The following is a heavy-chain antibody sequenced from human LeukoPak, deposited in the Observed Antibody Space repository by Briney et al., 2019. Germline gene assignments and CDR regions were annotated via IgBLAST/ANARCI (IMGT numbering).Heavy chain of an antibody. V-gene: IGHV3-15*01. CDR3: ATQGLLDAFDV. J-gene: IGHJ3*01. CDR2: IKSRTDGGTA. CDR1: GFTLSDAW. Sequence: PGGSLRLSCAASGFTLSDAWMIWVRQAPGKGVEWVGRIKSRTDGGTADYAAPVTGRFTFSRDDSNGTLFLQMSSLTIEDTAVYYCATQGLLDAFDVWGRGTMVIVSS. D-gene: IGHD3-16*01.